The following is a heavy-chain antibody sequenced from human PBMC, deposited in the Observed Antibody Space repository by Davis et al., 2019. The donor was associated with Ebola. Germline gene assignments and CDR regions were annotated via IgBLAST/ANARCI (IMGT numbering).Heavy chain of an antibody. CDR2: ISSNGGTT. CDR3: AGAWD. CDR1: GFTFSNYD. Sequence: PGGSLRLSCAASGFTFSNYDMTWVRQAPGKGLDWVSRISSNGGTTYYADSVRGRFTISRDNSRNTLYLQMNSLRAEDTAVYYWAGAWDWGQGTLVTVSS. D-gene: IGHD3-16*01. V-gene: IGHV3-23*01. J-gene: IGHJ4*02.